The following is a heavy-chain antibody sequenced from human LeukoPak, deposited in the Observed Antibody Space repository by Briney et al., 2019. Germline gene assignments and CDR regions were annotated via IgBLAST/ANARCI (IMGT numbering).Heavy chain of an antibody. D-gene: IGHD2-2*01. Sequence: PGGSLRLSCAGSGFSFSSYGMHWVRQAPGKGLEWMAFIRSDGSNKYYADSVKGRFTISRDNSKNTLYLQMNSLRAEDTAVYYCARPRGCGSSRCNNFDYWGQGTLVTVSS. V-gene: IGHV3-30*02. J-gene: IGHJ4*02. CDR3: ARPRGCGSSRCNNFDY. CDR2: IRSDGSNK. CDR1: GFSFSSYG.